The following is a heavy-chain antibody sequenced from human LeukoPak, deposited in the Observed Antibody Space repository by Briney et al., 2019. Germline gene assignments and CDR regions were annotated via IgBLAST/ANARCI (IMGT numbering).Heavy chain of an antibody. V-gene: IGHV4-59*08. CDR2: IYYSGST. CDR1: GGSISSYC. Sequence: PSETLSLTCTVSGGSISSYCWSWIRQPPGKGLEWIGYIYYSGSTNYNSSLKSRVTISVDTSKNQFSLKLSSVTAADTAVYYCARWGRGYSYVFDYWGQGTLVTVSS. J-gene: IGHJ4*02. D-gene: IGHD5-18*01. CDR3: ARWGRGYSYVFDY.